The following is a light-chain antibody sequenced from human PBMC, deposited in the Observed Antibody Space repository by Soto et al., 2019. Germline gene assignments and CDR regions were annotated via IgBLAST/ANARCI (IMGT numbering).Light chain of an antibody. Sequence: DIQMAQSPSAMSASVGGTVTITCRASQGIRNSLIWFQQKPGKVPKRLIYAASSLQSGVPSRFSGSGSGTEFTLTISSLQPEDYATYYCLQYSSYPVTFGQGTKVEIK. J-gene: IGKJ1*01. V-gene: IGKV1-17*03. CDR2: AAS. CDR1: QGIRNS. CDR3: LQYSSYPVT.